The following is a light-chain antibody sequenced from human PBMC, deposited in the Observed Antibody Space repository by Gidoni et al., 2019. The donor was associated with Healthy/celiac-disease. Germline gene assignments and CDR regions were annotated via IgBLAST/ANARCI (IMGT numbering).Light chain of an antibody. V-gene: IGLV1-40*01. J-gene: IGLJ1*01. CDR1: SSNIGAGYD. CDR3: QSYDSSLSGYV. CDR2: GNS. Sequence: QSVLPQPPSVSGAPGPAVTISCTGSSSNIGAGYDVHWYQQLPGTAPKLLIYGNSNRPSGVPDRFSGSKSGTSASLAITGLQAEDEADYYCQSYDSSLSGYVFGTGTKVTVL.